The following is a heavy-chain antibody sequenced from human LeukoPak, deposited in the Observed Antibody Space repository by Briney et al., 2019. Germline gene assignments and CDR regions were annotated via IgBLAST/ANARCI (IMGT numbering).Heavy chain of an antibody. CDR1: GGSISSGGYS. J-gene: IGHJ2*01. V-gene: IGHV4-30-2*01. Sequence: PSDTLSLTCAVSGGSISSGGYSWSWIRQPPGKGLERIGYIYHSGSTYYNPSLKSQVTISVDRSKNQFSLKLSSVTAADTAVYYCARGKIQGYYGSGSYYPYWYFDLWGRGTLVTVSS. CDR2: IYHSGST. D-gene: IGHD3-10*01. CDR3: ARGKIQGYYGSGSYYPYWYFDL.